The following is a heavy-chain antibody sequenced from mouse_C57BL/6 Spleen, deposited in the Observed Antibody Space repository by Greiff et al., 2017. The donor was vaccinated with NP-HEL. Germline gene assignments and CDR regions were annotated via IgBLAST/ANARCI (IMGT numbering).Heavy chain of an antibody. CDR1: GYSFTGYY. CDR2: INPSTGGT. J-gene: IGHJ1*03. CDR3: ARSWDYDPPFDV. Sequence: EVQLQQSGPELVKPGASVKISCKASGYSFTGYYMNWVKQSPEKSLEWIGEINPSTGGTTYNQKFKAKATLTVDKSSSTAYMQLKSLTSEDSAVYYCARSWDYDPPFDVWGTGTTVTVSS. D-gene: IGHD2-4*01. V-gene: IGHV1-42*01.